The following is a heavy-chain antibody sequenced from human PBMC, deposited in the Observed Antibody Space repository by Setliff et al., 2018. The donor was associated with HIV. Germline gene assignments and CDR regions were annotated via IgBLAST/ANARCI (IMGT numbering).Heavy chain of an antibody. CDR1: GFSFKNAW. CDR2: IKTKTDGETT. V-gene: IGHV3-15*01. D-gene: IGHD3-3*01. Sequence: PGGSLRLSCVASGFSFKNAWMSWVRQAPGKGLEWVGRIKTKTDGETTDYAAPVKDRFIISRNDSKNMVYLQINGLKIEDTGVYYCFGVPRGGKYLDYWGRGTLVTVSS. CDR3: FGVPRGGKYLDY. J-gene: IGHJ4*02.